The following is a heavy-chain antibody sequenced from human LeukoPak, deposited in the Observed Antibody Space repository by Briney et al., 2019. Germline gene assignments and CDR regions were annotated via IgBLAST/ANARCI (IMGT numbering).Heavy chain of an antibody. CDR2: ISWNSGSI. Sequence: GGSLRLSCAASGFTFDDYAMHWVRQAPGKGLEWVSGISWNSGSIGYADSVKGRFTISRDNAKNSLYLQMNSLRAEDTALYCCAKAISSKGAFDIWGQGTMVTVSS. D-gene: IGHD3-3*02. J-gene: IGHJ3*02. V-gene: IGHV3-9*01. CDR1: GFTFDDYA. CDR3: AKAISSKGAFDI.